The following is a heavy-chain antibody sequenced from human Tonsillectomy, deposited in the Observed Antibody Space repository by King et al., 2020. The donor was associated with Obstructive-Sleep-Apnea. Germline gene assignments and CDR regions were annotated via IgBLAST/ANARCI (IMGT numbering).Heavy chain of an antibody. CDR1: GFTFSDAW. D-gene: IGHD3-10*02. CDR3: TTELRSYGVRGFDY. Sequence: QLVQSGGGLIKPGGSLRLSCAASGFTFSDAWMRWVRQAPGRGLEWVGRIKSKTDGGTTDYGAPLKGRFIISRDDSRNALYLQMNTLKTEDTAVYYCTTELRSYGVRGFDYWGQGSLVTVSS. CDR2: IKSKTDGGTT. V-gene: IGHV3-15*01. J-gene: IGHJ4*02.